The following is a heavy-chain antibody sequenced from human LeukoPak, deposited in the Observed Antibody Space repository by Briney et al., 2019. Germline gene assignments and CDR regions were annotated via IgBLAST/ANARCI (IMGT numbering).Heavy chain of an antibody. CDR1: GFTFSSYG. J-gene: IGHJ6*03. D-gene: IGHD6-13*01. V-gene: IGHV3-30*02. Sequence: GGSLRLSCAASGFTFSSYGMHWVRQAPGKGLEWVAFIRYDGSNKYYADSVKGRFTISRDNSKNTLYLQMNSLRAEDTAVYYCAKVGAYSSSRYDYYYYMDVWGKGTTVTVSS. CDR3: AKVGAYSSSRYDYYYYMDV. CDR2: IRYDGSNK.